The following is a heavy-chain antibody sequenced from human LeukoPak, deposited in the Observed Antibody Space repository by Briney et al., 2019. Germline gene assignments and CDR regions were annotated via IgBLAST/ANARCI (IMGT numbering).Heavy chain of an antibody. D-gene: IGHD3-3*01. CDR3: ARGSYDFWSGYLYYFDY. CDR1: GFTFSSYW. J-gene: IGHJ4*02. Sequence: GGSLRLSCAASGFTFSSYWMSWVRQAPGKGLEWVANIKQDGSEKYYVDSVKGRFTIPRDNAKNSLYLQMNSLRAEDTAVYYCARGSYDFWSGYLYYFDYWGQGTLVTVSS. CDR2: IKQDGSEK. V-gene: IGHV3-7*01.